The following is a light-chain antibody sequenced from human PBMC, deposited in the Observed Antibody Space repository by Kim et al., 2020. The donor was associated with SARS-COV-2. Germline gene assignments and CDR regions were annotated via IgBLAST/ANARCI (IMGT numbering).Light chain of an antibody. Sequence: SSELTQDPAVSVALGQTVRITCQGDSLRTYYATWYQQKPGQAPILVIFGNNSRPSGIPDRFSGSSSGNTASLTITGTQAGDEADYYCNSRDSNDNVVFGG. V-gene: IGLV3-19*01. J-gene: IGLJ2*01. CDR3: NSRDSNDNVV. CDR1: SLRTYY. CDR2: GNN.